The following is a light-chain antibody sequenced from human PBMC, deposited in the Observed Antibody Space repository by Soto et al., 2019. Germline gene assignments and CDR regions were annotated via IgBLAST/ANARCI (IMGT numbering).Light chain of an antibody. CDR2: AAS. Sequence: DIQMTQSPSSLSASVGDRVTITCRASQGITHYLAWYQQKPGKVPKLLIYAASTLQSGVPSRFSGSGSGTDFTPTISSLQPEDVATYYCQKYNSAPPFTFGPGTKVDIK. CDR1: QGITHY. J-gene: IGKJ3*01. V-gene: IGKV1-27*01. CDR3: QKYNSAPPFT.